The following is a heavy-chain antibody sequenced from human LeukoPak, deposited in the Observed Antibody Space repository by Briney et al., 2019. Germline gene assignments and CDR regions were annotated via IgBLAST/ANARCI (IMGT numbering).Heavy chain of an antibody. CDR3: ARDVGYYYDSSGYYYTLDY. Sequence: GGSLRLSCAASGFTFSSYSMNWVRQAPGKGLEWVSSISSSSSYIYYADSVKGRFTISRDNAKNSLYLQMNSLRAEDTAVYYCARDVGYYYDSSGYYYTLDYWGQGTLVTVSS. CDR1: GFTFSSYS. V-gene: IGHV3-21*01. J-gene: IGHJ4*02. CDR2: ISSSSSYI. D-gene: IGHD3-22*01.